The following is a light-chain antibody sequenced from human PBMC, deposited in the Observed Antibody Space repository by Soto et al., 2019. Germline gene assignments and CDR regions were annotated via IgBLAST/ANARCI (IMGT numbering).Light chain of an antibody. CDR3: QQYGGSPRT. J-gene: IGKJ1*01. CDR1: QSINSF. Sequence: EIVLTQSPGTLSLSPGEGATLSCRASQSINSFLAWYQQRRGQAPRLLIHGASNRATGIPDRFSGSGSGTDFTLTFSRLEPEDFAVYYCQQYGGSPRTFGQGTKVEVK. CDR2: GAS. V-gene: IGKV3-20*01.